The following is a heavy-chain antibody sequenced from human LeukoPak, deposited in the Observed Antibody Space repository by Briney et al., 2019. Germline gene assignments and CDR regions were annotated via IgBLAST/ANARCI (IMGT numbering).Heavy chain of an antibody. V-gene: IGHV4-34*01. D-gene: IGHD6-19*01. J-gene: IGHJ4*02. CDR3: ARMLRYVRQWLVLFDY. CDR1: GGSFSGYY. Sequence: SETLSLTCAVYGGSFSGYYWSWIRQPPGKGLEWIGEINHSGSTNYNPSLNSRVTISVDTSKNQFSLKLSSVTAADTAVYYCARMLRYVRQWLVLFDYWGQGTLVTASS. CDR2: INHSGST.